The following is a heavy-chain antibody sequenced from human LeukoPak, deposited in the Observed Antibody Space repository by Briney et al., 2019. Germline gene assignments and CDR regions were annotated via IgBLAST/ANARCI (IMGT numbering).Heavy chain of an antibody. D-gene: IGHD4-11*01. V-gene: IGHV3-48*03. Sequence: GGSLRLSCAASGFTFSSYEMNWVRQAPGKGLEWVSYISSSGSTIYYADSVKGRFTISRDNAKNSLYLQMNSLRAEDTAVYYCARDPATVTTDPRYMDVWGKGTTVTVSS. CDR1: GFTFSSYE. CDR2: ISSSGSTI. J-gene: IGHJ6*03. CDR3: ARDPATVTTDPRYMDV.